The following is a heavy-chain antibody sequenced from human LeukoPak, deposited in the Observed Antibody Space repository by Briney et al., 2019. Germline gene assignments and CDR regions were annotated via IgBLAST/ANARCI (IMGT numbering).Heavy chain of an antibody. Sequence: SVKVSCKASGFTFTSSAMQWVRQARGQRLEWIGWIVVGSGNTNYAQKFQERVTITRDMSTSTAYMELSSLRSEDTAVYYCAAKDCSSTSCYRDYWGQGTLVTVSS. CDR3: AAKDCSSTSCYRDY. CDR1: GFTFTSSA. J-gene: IGHJ4*02. CDR2: IVVGSGNT. V-gene: IGHV1-58*02. D-gene: IGHD2-2*01.